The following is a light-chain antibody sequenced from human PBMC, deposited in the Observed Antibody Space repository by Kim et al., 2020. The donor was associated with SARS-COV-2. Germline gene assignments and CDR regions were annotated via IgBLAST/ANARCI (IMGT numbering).Light chain of an antibody. CDR2: DVS. J-gene: IGKJ1*01. Sequence: PPGERDPLSYMASQSIYRNSLAWYQQKPGQAPRLLMYDVSNRATGIPDRFSGSGSGTDFTLTISRLEPEDFAVYHCQQYSGSPRTFGQGTKVDIK. CDR1: QSIYRNS. CDR3: QQYSGSPRT. V-gene: IGKV3-20*01.